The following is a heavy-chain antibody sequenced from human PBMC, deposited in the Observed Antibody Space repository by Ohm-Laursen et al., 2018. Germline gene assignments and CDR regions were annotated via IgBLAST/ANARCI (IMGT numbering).Heavy chain of an antibody. J-gene: IGHJ4*02. CDR2: ISWNNGYI. Sequence: SLRLSCSAPGSTFDNYAMHWVRQAPGKGLEWVSGISWNNGYIGYADSVKGRFTISRDNAKNSLYLQMNSLRAEDTAVYYCARDVTGPYFDYWGQGTLVTVSS. CDR3: ARDVTGPYFDY. CDR1: GSTFDNYA. V-gene: IGHV3-9*01. D-gene: IGHD7-27*01.